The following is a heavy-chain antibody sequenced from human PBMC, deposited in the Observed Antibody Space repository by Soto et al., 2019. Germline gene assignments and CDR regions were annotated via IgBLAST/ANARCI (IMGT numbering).Heavy chain of an antibody. D-gene: IGHD6-13*01. CDR1: GRYCSCHY. CDR3: ELSIAAAGTSFDY. V-gene: IGHV4-34*01. Sequence: SETLSLTCGGDGRYCSCHYWRWIRQPPGKGLEWIGEINHSGSTNYNPSLKSRVTISVDTSKNQFSLKLSSVTAADTAVYYCELSIAAAGTSFDYWGQGTLVTVSS. J-gene: IGHJ4*02. CDR2: INHSGST.